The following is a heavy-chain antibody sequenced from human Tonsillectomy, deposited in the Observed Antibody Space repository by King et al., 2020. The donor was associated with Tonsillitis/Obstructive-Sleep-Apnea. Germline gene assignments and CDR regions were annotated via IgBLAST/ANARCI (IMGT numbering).Heavy chain of an antibody. CDR2: IDHSGST. J-gene: IGHJ3*02. V-gene: IGHV4-34*01. Sequence: VQLQQWGAGLSKPSETLSLTCAVYGGSFSGYYWSWIRQPPGKGLEWIGEIDHSGSTNYNPSLKSRVTISADTSKTQFSLKLSSVTAADTAVYYCAREITTDAFDIWGQGTMVTVSS. CDR1: GGSFSGYY. CDR3: AREITTDAFDI. D-gene: IGHD3-3*01.